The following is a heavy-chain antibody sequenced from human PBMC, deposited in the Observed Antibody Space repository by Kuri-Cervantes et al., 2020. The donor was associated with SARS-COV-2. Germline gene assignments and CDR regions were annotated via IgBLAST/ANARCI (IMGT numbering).Heavy chain of an antibody. J-gene: IGHJ2*01. CDR3: AKDSPEIVVVPAAPLYFDL. D-gene: IGHD2-2*01. Sequence: GESLKISCAASGFTFSSYAMSWVRQAPGKGLEWVSAISGSGGSTYYADSVKGRFTISRDNSKNTLYLQINSLRAEDTAVYYCAKDSPEIVVVPAAPLYFDLWGRGTLVTVSS. CDR1: GFTFSSYA. CDR2: ISGSGGST. V-gene: IGHV3-23*01.